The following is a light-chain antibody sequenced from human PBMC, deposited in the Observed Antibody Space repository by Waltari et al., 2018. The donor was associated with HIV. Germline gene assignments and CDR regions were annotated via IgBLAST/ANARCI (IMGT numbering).Light chain of an antibody. J-gene: IGLJ3*02. CDR3: ATWDDSLSGWV. CDR2: RND. CDR1: RSNIGKNF. V-gene: IGLV1-47*01. Sequence: QSVLTQPPSASGTPGQRVTISCSGSRSNIGKNFIYWYQQFPGTAPKLLIYRNDQRPSGVPDRFSGSKSGTSDSLAISGLRSEDEADYYCATWDDSLSGWVFGGGTKLTVL.